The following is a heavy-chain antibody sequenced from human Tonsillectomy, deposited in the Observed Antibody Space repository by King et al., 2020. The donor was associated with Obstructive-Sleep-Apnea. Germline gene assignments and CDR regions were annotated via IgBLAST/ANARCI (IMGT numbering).Heavy chain of an antibody. Sequence: QLQESGPGLVKPSETLSLTCTVSGGSIRSYYWSWIRQPPGKGLEWIGYIYYSGSTNYNPSLKSRVPISVDTSKNQFSLKLSSVTAADTAVYYCARGVGTILGVVIYYFDYWGQGTLVTVSS. CDR2: IYYSGST. CDR1: GGSIRSYY. CDR3: ARGVGTILGVVIYYFDY. D-gene: IGHD3-3*01. V-gene: IGHV4-59*01. J-gene: IGHJ4*02.